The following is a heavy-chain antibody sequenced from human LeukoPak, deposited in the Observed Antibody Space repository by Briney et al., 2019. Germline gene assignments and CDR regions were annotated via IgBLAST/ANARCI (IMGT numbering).Heavy chain of an antibody. V-gene: IGHV3-7*04. CDR3: ARGEWYGSGSYHFAY. J-gene: IGHJ4*02. Sequence: GGSLRLSCAASGFTFSTYWMSWVRQAPGKGLEWVANINQDGSVKYYVDSVKGRFTISRDNAKNSLYVQMNSLRAEDTAVYYCARGEWYGSGSYHFAYWGQGTLVTVSS. CDR2: INQDGSVK. CDR1: GFTFSTYW. D-gene: IGHD3-10*01.